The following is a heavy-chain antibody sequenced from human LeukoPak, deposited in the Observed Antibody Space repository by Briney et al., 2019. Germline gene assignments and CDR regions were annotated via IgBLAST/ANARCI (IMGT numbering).Heavy chain of an antibody. Sequence: GGSLRLSCAASGNYWMHWARQAPGKGLVWVSHINSDGSWTSYADSVKGRFTISKDNAKSTVYLQMNSLRAEDTAVYYCVSFYETYWGRGTLVTVSS. CDR1: GNYW. D-gene: IGHD2/OR15-2a*01. CDR2: INSDGSWT. CDR3: VSFYETY. J-gene: IGHJ4*02. V-gene: IGHV3-74*01.